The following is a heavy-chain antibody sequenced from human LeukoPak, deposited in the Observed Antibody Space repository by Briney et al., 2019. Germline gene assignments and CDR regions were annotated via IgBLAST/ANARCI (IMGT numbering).Heavy chain of an antibody. V-gene: IGHV4-61*02. CDR2: IYTSGST. Sequence: SQTLSLTCTVSGGSISSGSYYWSWIRQPAGKGLEWIGRIYTSGSTNYNPSLKSRVTISVDTSKNQFSLKLSSVTAADTAVYYCARDSSSSWHGGYNWFDPWGQGTLVTVSS. D-gene: IGHD6-13*01. J-gene: IGHJ5*02. CDR3: ARDSSSSWHGGYNWFDP. CDR1: GGSISSGSYY.